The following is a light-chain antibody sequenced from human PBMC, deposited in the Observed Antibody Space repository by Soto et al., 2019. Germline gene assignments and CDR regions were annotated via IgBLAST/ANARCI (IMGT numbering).Light chain of an antibody. Sequence: QSVLTQPLSASGSPGQSVIISCTGSSSDVGAYNYVSWYQQHPGKAPKLIIYEVNRRPSGVPDRFSGSKSGNTASLTVSGLQAEDEADYYCSSYAGSNKLIFGGGTKLTVL. J-gene: IGLJ2*01. V-gene: IGLV2-8*01. CDR1: SSDVGAYNY. CDR3: SSYAGSNKLI. CDR2: EVN.